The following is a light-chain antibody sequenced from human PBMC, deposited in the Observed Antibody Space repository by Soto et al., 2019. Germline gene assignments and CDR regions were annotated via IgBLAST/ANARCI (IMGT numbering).Light chain of an antibody. J-gene: IGKJ4*01. V-gene: IGKV1-33*01. CDR2: DSS. Sequence: DIQMTQTPSSLSASVGDRVTLTCQASQDIDNYLNWYQQKPGKAPRLLIYDSSTLQTGVPSRFSGSGSGTDFTFAISSLQHEDIVTYYCQQSHNLPLSFGGGTKVQI. CDR1: QDIDNY. CDR3: QQSHNLPLS.